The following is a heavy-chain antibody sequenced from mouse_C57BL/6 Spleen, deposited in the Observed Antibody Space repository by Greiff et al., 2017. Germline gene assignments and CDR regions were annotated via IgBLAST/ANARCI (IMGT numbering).Heavy chain of an antibody. CDR3: ARGSGYYPFAY. Sequence: QVQLQQPGAELVMPGASVKLSCKASGYTFTSYWMHWVKQRPGQGLEWIGELDPSDSYTNYNQKFKGKYTLTVDKSSSTAYMQLSSLTSEDSAVYYCARGSGYYPFAYWGQGTLVTVSA. CDR1: GYTFTSYW. D-gene: IGHD2-3*01. CDR2: LDPSDSYT. J-gene: IGHJ3*01. V-gene: IGHV1-69*01.